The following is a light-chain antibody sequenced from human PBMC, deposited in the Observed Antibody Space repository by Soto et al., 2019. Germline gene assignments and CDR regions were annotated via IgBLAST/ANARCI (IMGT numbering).Light chain of an antibody. CDR1: QSVSSSY. CDR3: QQYGSSPT. Sequence: EIVLTQSPGTLSLSPWERATLSCRASQSVSSSYLAWYQQKPGQAPRLLIYGASSRATGIPDRFSGSGSGTDFTLTISRLEPEDFAVYYCQQYGSSPTFGQGIKVDI. J-gene: IGKJ1*01. CDR2: GAS. V-gene: IGKV3-20*01.